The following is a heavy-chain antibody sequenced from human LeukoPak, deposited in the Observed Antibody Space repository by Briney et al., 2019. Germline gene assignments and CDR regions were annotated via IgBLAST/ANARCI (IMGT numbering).Heavy chain of an antibody. J-gene: IGHJ4*02. V-gene: IGHV1-2*02. CDR2: INPNSGGT. D-gene: IGHD3-3*01. CDR3: ARVTNFWSGYSDGFYYFDY. CDR1: GYTFTVYY. Sequence: ASVTVSFTASGYTFTVYYMHWVRPAPGQRLEWMGWINPNSGGTNYAQKFQGRVTMTRDTSISTAYMELSRLRSDDTAVYYCARVTNFWSGYSDGFYYFDYWGQGTLVTVSS.